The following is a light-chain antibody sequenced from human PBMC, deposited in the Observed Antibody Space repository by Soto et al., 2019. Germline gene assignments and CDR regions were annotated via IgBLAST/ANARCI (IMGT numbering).Light chain of an antibody. CDR1: SSDVGGYNY. CDR3: SSYTSSSTEVV. CDR2: DVS. V-gene: IGLV2-14*01. J-gene: IGLJ2*01. Sequence: ALTQPASVSGSPGQSITISCTGTSSDVGGYNYVSWYQQHPGKAPKLMIYDVSNRPSGVSNRFSGSKSGNTASLTISGLQAEDEADYYCSSYTSSSTEVVFGGGTKLTVL.